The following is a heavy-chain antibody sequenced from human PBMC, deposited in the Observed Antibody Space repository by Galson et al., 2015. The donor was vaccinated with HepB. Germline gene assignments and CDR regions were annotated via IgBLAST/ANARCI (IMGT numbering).Heavy chain of an antibody. D-gene: IGHD6-13*01. Sequence: SLRLSCAASGFTFSSYAMHWVRQAPGKGLEWVAVISYDGSNKYYADSVKGRFTISRDNSKNTLYLQMNSLRAEDTAVYYCARDSFYSSSWYFDYWGQGTLVTVSS. V-gene: IGHV3-30-3*01. CDR3: ARDSFYSSSWYFDY. CDR1: GFTFSSYA. CDR2: ISYDGSNK. J-gene: IGHJ4*02.